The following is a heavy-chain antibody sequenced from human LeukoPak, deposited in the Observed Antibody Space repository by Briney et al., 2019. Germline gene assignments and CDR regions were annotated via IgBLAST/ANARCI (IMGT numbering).Heavy chain of an antibody. V-gene: IGHV3-23*01. CDR2: ISGSGGST. CDR1: GFTFSSYA. J-gene: IGHJ4*02. D-gene: IGHD6-19*01. CDR3: AKSTPVLFIAVAGTGDY. Sequence: GGSPRLSCAASGFTFSSYAMSWVRQAPGKGLEWVSAISGSGGSTYYADSVKGRFTISRDNSKNMLYLQMNSLRAEDTAVYYFAKSTPVLFIAVAGTGDYWGQGPRVTVSS.